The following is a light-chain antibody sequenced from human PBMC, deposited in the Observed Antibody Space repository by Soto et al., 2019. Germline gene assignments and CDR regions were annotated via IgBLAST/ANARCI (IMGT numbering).Light chain of an antibody. Sequence: QSVLPQPPSASGTPGQRVTVSCSVSSSRLGSNYVYWYQQLPGTAPKLLIYRNDQRPSGAPDRFSGSRSVTSASLAISGLRSEDEAIYYCATWVDSLSVDVVGPGTKLTVL. CDR3: ATWVDSLSVDV. V-gene: IGLV1-47*01. J-gene: IGLJ1*01. CDR2: RND. CDR1: SSRLGSNY.